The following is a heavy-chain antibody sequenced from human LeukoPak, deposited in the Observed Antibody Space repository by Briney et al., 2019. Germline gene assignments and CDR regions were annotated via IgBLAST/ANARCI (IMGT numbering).Heavy chain of an antibody. CDR3: ARQPPYYYDSSGSLDY. Sequence: GGSLRLSCAASGFTFSTFAMNWVRQAPGKGLEWVSGISGSGGNSYYADSVQGRFTISRDNSKNTLYLQMNSLRAEDTAVYYCARQPPYYYDSSGSLDYWGQGALVTVSP. V-gene: IGHV3-23*01. CDR1: GFTFSTFA. D-gene: IGHD3-22*01. J-gene: IGHJ4*02. CDR2: ISGSGGNS.